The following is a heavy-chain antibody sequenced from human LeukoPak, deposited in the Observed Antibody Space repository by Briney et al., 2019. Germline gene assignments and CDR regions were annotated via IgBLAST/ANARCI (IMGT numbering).Heavy chain of an antibody. D-gene: IGHD3-10*01. CDR1: GYRFTSYW. CDR3: ARVKVRGVITSPFDY. CDR2: IYPGDSDT. Sequence: GESLKISCKGSGYRFTSYWIGWVRQMPGKGLEWMGTIYPGDSDTRYSPSFQGQVTISADKSISTAYLQWSSLKASDTAMYYCARVKVRGVITSPFDYWGQGTLVTVSS. J-gene: IGHJ4*02. V-gene: IGHV5-51*01.